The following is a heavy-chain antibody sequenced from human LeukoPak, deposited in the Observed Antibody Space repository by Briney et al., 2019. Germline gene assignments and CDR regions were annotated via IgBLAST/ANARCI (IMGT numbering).Heavy chain of an antibody. CDR1: GFIVSSNY. CDR2: IYSGGST. Sequence: GGSLRLSCAASGFIVSSNYMNGVRQAPGKGLEWVSVIYSGGSTYYADSVKGRFTISRDKSKNTLYLQMNSLRAEDTAVYYCARLSLKLWTYDSWGQGTLVTVSS. D-gene: IGHD3-16*01. CDR3: ARLSLKLWTYDS. V-gene: IGHV3-66*01. J-gene: IGHJ5*02.